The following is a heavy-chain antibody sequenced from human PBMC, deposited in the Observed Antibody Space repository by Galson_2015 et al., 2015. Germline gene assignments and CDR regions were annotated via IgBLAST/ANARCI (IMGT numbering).Heavy chain of an antibody. CDR3: ARDPGGYNWGY. CDR1: GFTFSRSA. Sequence: SLRLPCAASGFTFSRSAMTWVRQAPGKGLEWVSVIYSSGSTFYADSVKGRFTISRDNSKDTLYLQMNSLRAGDTAVYYCARDPGGYNWGYWGQGTLVTVSS. CDR2: IYSSGST. D-gene: IGHD1-20*01. V-gene: IGHV3-53*01. J-gene: IGHJ4*02.